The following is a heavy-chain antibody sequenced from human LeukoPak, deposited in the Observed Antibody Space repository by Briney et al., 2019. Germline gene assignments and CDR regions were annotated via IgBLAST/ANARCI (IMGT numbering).Heavy chain of an antibody. CDR3: ARDDPTVTTGPPVGS. V-gene: IGHV3-74*01. CDR1: GFTFETYW. Sequence: PGGSLRLSCAASGFTFETYWMHWVRRAPGKGLEWVSCINGYGSITNYADSVKGRFTISRDNAKNTLYLQMNSLRVEDTAVYYCARDDPTVTTGPPVGSWGQGTLVTVSS. J-gene: IGHJ4*02. CDR2: INGYGSIT. D-gene: IGHD4-17*01.